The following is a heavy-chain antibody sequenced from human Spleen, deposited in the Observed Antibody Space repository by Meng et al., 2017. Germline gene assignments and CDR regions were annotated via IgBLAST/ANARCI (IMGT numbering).Heavy chain of an antibody. V-gene: IGHV4-59*01. CDR3: ARDRLEEYYYYGMDV. CDR1: GDSISDYF. J-gene: IGHJ6*02. CDR2: IYYSGST. D-gene: IGHD3-10*01. Sequence: SETLSLTCTVSGDSISDYFWSWIRQPPGKGLEWIGYIYYSGSTNYNPSLKSRVTISVDTSKNQFSLKLSSVTAADTAVYYCARDRLEEYYYYGMDVWGQGTTVTVSS.